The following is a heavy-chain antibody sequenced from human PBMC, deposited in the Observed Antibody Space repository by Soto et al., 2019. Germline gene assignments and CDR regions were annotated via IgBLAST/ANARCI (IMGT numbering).Heavy chain of an antibody. J-gene: IGHJ4*02. CDR2: ISSSGSTI. CDR3: ARADSYYYDCSGYLDY. CDR1: GFTFSAYY. V-gene: IGHV3-11*01. D-gene: IGHD3-22*01. Sequence: GGSLRLSCAASGFTFSAYYMSWTRQAPGKGLEWVSYISSSGSTIYYADSVKGRFTISRDNAKNSLYLQMNSLRAEDTAVYYCARADSYYYDCSGYLDYSGPGTLLAVYS.